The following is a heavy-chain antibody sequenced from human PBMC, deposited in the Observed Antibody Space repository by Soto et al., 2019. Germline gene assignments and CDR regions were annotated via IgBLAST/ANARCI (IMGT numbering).Heavy chain of an antibody. Sequence: RASYSASGFTFIHCAIHAVRQAPEKGLEWVTIISKDGNSKHYADSVKGRFTISRDNPKNTLFLQMNSLRAEDTAVYFCARDPEGSYCYIDFWGQGTPVRVSS. D-gene: IGHD3-10*01. J-gene: IGHJ5*01. CDR3: ARDPEGSYCYIDF. V-gene: IGHV3-30-3*01. CDR1: GFTFIHCA. CDR2: ISKDGNSK.